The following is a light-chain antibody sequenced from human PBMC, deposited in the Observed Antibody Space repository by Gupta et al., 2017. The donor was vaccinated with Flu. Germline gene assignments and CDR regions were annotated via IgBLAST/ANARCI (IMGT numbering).Light chain of an antibody. CDR3: GVWDDSLSVWL. CDR2: DDD. CDR1: SSNLGKNF. V-gene: IGLV1-51*01. J-gene: IGLJ3*02. Sequence: SSSNLGKNFVSWYQHVPGAVPKLLIYDDDKRPSGIPDRFTGSKSDTSATLGITGLQTGDESDYYCGVWDDSLSVWLFGGGTKVTVL.